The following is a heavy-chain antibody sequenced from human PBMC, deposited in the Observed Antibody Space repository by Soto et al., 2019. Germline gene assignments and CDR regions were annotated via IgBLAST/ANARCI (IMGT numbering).Heavy chain of an antibody. D-gene: IGHD3-22*01. CDR1: GGSFNRHT. CDR2: IIPIFGTA. V-gene: IGHV1-69*01. CDR3: ARWWRYDSTDYYYAY. J-gene: IGHJ4*02. Sequence: QVQRVQSGAEVRKPGSSVRVSCKASGGSFNRHTISWVRQAPGQGLEWMGGIIPIFGTANHAQKFQGRVTISADESTSTVYIELSSLRSDDTAIYYCARWWRYDSTDYYYAYWGQGTLVIVSS.